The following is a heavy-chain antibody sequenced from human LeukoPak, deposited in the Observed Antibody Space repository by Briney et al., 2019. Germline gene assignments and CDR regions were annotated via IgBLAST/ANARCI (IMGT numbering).Heavy chain of an antibody. J-gene: IGHJ5*02. CDR1: GFTFSSYG. D-gene: IGHD1-26*01. CDR2: IGGRDGST. Sequence: GGSLRLSCAASGFTFSSYGMSWVRQAPGKGLEWVSVIGGRDGSTYYADSVKGRFTISRDNSKNTLYVQMNSLRAEDTAVYYCATVGGSYYNWFDPWGQGTLVTVSS. CDR3: ATVGGSYYNWFDP. V-gene: IGHV3-23*01.